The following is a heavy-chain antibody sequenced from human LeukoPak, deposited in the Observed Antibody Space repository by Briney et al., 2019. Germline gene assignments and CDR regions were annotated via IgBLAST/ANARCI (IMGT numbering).Heavy chain of an antibody. V-gene: IGHV3-48*03. CDR3: ARRGAASGAFDI. J-gene: IGHJ3*02. CDR1: GFTFSSEE. D-gene: IGHD6-19*01. CDR2: MSSSGNTT. Sequence: GGSLRLSCAASGFTFSSEEMNWVRQAPGKGLEWVSYMSSSGNTTYYADSVKGRFTISRDNAKNTLYLQMNSLRAEDTAVYYCARRGAASGAFDIWGQGTMVTVSS.